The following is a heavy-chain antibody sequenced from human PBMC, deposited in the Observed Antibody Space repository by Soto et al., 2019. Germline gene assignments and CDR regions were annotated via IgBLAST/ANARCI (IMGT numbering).Heavy chain of an antibody. CDR1: GFTVGSNY. CDR2: IYRGWST. J-gene: IGHJ4*02. D-gene: IGHD3-10*01. CDR3: VKQSGSGSYYKVGSGGHFDS. V-gene: IGHV3-66*04. Sequence: PGGSFRLFCAASGFTVGSNYISRVRQAPGKGLEEGSVIYRGWSTYYADSLKGRFTISRDNSKNTLYLEMTSLRAEDTAVYYCVKQSGSGSYYKVGSGGHFDSWGQGTLVTVST.